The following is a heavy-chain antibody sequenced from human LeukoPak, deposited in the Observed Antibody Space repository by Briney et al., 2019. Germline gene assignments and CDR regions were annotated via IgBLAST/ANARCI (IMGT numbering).Heavy chain of an antibody. J-gene: IGHJ4*02. V-gene: IGHV1-2*06. D-gene: IGHD3-10*01. Sequence: ASVKVSCKASGYTFTGYYMHWVRQAPGQGLEWMGRINPNSGDTNYAQKFQGRVTMTRDTSISTAYMELSRLRSDDTAVYYCARDQEYGSGSYPYWGQGTLVTVSS. CDR1: GYTFTGYY. CDR2: INPNSGDT. CDR3: ARDQEYGSGSYPY.